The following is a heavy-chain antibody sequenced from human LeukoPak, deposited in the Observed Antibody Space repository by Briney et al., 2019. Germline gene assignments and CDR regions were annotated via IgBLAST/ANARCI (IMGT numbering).Heavy chain of an antibody. CDR1: GFTFSSYG. CDR3: AKGALGYCSSTSCPSGLDFDY. D-gene: IGHD2-2*01. Sequence: PGRSLRLSCAASGFTFSSYGMHWVRQAPGKGLEWVAVIWYDGSNKYYADSVKGRFTISRDNSKNTLYLQMNSLRAEDTAVYYCAKGALGYCSSTSCPSGLDFDYWGQGTLVTVPS. V-gene: IGHV3-33*06. J-gene: IGHJ4*02. CDR2: IWYDGSNK.